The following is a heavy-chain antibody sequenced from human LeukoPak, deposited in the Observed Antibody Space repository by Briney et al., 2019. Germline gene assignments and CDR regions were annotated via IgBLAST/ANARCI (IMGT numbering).Heavy chain of an antibody. CDR3: ARGGASGSHLHWFDP. CDR2: IIPIFGTA. CDR1: GGTFSSHA. D-gene: IGHD3-10*01. Sequence: SVKVSCKASGGTFSSHAISWVQRAPGQGLEWMGGIIPIFGTANYAQKFQGRVTITADESTSTAYMELSSLRSEDTAVYYCARGGASGSHLHWFDPWGQGTLVTVSS. J-gene: IGHJ5*02. V-gene: IGHV1-69*13.